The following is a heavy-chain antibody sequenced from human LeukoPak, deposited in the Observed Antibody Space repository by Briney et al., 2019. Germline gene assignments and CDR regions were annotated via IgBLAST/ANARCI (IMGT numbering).Heavy chain of an antibody. D-gene: IGHD6-19*01. CDR3: ARDARSSGWYSIDY. V-gene: IGHV3-66*01. J-gene: IGHJ4*02. CDR1: GGSFSGYY. Sequence: ETLSLTCAVYGGSFSGYYWSWIRQPPGKGLEWVSVIYSGGSTYYADPVKGRFTISRDNSKNTLYLQMNSLRAEDTAVYYCARDARSSGWYSIDYWGQGTLVTVSS. CDR2: IYSGGST.